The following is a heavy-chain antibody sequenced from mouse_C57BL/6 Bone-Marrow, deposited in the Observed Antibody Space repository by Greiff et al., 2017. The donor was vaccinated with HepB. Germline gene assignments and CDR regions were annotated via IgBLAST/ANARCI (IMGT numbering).Heavy chain of an antibody. Sequence: VKLQQPGAELVKPGASVKVSCKASGYTFTSYWMHWVKQRPGQGLEWIGRIHPSDSDTNYNQKFKGKATLTVDKSSSTAYMQLSSLTSEDSAVYYCAMGIYYYGSSYDYYAMDYWGQGTSVTVSS. V-gene: IGHV1-74*01. CDR3: AMGIYYYGSSYDYYAMDY. CDR1: GYTFTSYW. J-gene: IGHJ4*01. D-gene: IGHD1-1*01. CDR2: IHPSDSDT.